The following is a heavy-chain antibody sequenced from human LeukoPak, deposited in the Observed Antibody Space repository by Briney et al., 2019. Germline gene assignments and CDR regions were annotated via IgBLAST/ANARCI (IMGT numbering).Heavy chain of an antibody. V-gene: IGHV3-30-3*01. D-gene: IGHD6-19*01. CDR2: ISYDGSKK. Sequence: PGGSLRLSCAASGFTFSDYAIHWVRQAPGKGLEWVAVISYDGSKKYYADSVKGRFTISRDNSKNTLYLQMNSLRAEDTAVYYCARDQWWQLIAVAMTSYFDCWGQGTLVTVSS. CDR1: GFTFSDYA. J-gene: IGHJ4*02. CDR3: ARDQWWQLIAVAMTSYFDC.